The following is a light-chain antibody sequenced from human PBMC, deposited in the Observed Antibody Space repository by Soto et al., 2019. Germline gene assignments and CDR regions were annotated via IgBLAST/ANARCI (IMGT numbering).Light chain of an antibody. CDR3: SSYTSSSTLD. Sequence: QSVLTQPASVSGSPGQSITISCTGTSSDVGGYNYVSWYQQHPGKAPKLMIYEASNRPSGVSNRFSGSTSGNTASLTISGLQAEDEADYYCSSYTSSSTLDFGGGTKLTVL. CDR2: EAS. CDR1: SSDVGGYNY. V-gene: IGLV2-14*01. J-gene: IGLJ2*01.